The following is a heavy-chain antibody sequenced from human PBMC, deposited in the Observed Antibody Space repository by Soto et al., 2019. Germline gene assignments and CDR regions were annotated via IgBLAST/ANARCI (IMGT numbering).Heavy chain of an antibody. V-gene: IGHV3-66*01. CDR3: ARVSGTGTTHGMDV. CDR2: IYIGGST. Sequence: EVQVVESGGGLVQPGGSLRLSCAASGFSVSSNYMTWVRQAPGKGLEWVSVIYIGGSTYYADSVKGRFTISRDNSKNMLYLQMDSLRVEDTAVYYCARVSGTGTTHGMDVWGQGTTVTVSS. J-gene: IGHJ6*02. CDR1: GFSVSSNY. D-gene: IGHD1-7*01.